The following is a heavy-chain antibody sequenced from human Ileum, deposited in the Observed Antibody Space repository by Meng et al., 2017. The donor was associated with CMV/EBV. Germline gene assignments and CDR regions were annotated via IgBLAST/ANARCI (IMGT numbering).Heavy chain of an antibody. D-gene: IGHD5-12*01. Sequence: GESLKISCAASGFMFRKYVMSWARQAPGKGLEWVSVIHTGGNSTYYADSVKGRFTMSRDISKNTLYLQTNSLRTEDTAVYYCAKDGGYSAYDPGWFDPWGQGTLVTVSS. CDR1: GFMFRKYV. V-gene: IGHV3-23*03. J-gene: IGHJ5*02. CDR3: AKDGGYSAYDPGWFDP. CDR2: IHTGGNST.